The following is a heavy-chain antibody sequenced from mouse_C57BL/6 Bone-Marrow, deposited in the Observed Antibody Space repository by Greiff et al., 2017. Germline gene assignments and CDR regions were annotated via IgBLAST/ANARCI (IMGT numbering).Heavy chain of an antibody. J-gene: IGHJ2*01. CDR2: IDPSDSYT. V-gene: IGHV1-59*01. CDR3: APLLGYFDD. D-gene: IGHD1-1*01. Sequence: QVQLQQPGAELVRPGTSVKLSCKASGYTFTSYWMHWVKQRPGQGLEWIGVIDPSDSYTNYNQKFKGKATLTVDTSSSTAYMQLSSLTSEDSAVYYCAPLLGYFDDWGQGTTLTVSS. CDR1: GYTFTSYW.